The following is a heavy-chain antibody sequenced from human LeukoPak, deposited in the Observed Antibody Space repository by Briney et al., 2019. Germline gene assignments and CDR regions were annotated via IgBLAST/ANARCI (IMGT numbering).Heavy chain of an antibody. Sequence: PGGSQRLSCAASGFTLNSYAMNWVRQAPGKGLEWVSTITGATGKTYYAESVKGRFTISRDNSKNTLYLQMNSLTAEDTAVYSCAKSDCGGDCWLIDYWGQGIPVTVSS. CDR2: ITGATGKT. CDR3: AKSDCGGDCWLIDY. V-gene: IGHV3-23*01. CDR1: GFTLNSYA. J-gene: IGHJ4*02. D-gene: IGHD2-21*02.